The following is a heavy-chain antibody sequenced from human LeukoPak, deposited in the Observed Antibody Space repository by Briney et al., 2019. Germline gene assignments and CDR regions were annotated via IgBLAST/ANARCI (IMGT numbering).Heavy chain of an antibody. CDR3: ARDKLVGDSYFEY. Sequence: GGSLRLSCAASGFTFSSYWMSWVRQAPGKGLEWVANIKKDGSEKYYVDSVKGRFTISRDNAKNSLYLQMNSLRAEDTAVYYCARDKLVGDSYFEYWGQGTLVTVSS. J-gene: IGHJ4*02. V-gene: IGHV3-7*01. CDR2: IKKDGSEK. CDR1: GFTFSSYW. D-gene: IGHD1-26*01.